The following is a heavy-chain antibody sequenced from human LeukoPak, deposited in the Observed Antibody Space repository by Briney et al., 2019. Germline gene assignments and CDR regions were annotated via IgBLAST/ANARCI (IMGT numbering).Heavy chain of an antibody. V-gene: IGHV3-9*01. CDR2: LSWNSDLI. Sequence: GGSLRLSCVGSGFMFHDYVMHWVRQAPGKGPEWVSGLSWNSDLIGYADSVKGRFTISRDNDRNTVYLQMNSLTVEDTAFYYCTRSPSFTLGGGYLDPWGQGSLVTVSS. J-gene: IGHJ5*02. D-gene: IGHD3-22*01. CDR3: TRSPSFTLGGGYLDP. CDR1: GFMFHDYV.